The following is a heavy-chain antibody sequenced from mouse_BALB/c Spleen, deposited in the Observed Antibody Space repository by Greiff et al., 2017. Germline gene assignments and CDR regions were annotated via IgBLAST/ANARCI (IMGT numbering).Heavy chain of an antibody. CDR1: GYSITSDYA. Sequence: ESGPGLVKPSQSLSLTCTVTGYSITSDYAWNWIRQFPGNKLEWMGYISYSGSTSYNPSLKSRISITRDTSKNQFFLQLNSVTTEDTATYYCARWLRRGMDYWGQGTSVTVSS. J-gene: IGHJ4*01. V-gene: IGHV3-2*02. CDR3: ARWLRRGMDY. D-gene: IGHD2-2*01. CDR2: ISYSGST.